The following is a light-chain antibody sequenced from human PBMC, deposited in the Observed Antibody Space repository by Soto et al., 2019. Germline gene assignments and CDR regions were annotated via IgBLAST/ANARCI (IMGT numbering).Light chain of an antibody. CDR1: QSVSSN. V-gene: IGKV3-15*01. Sequence: EIVMTQSPATLSVSPGERATVSCRASQSVSSNLAWYQQKPGQAPRLLIYGASTRATGIPARFSGSGSGTEFTLTIGSLQYEDFAVYYCPQYNNWPRTFGQGTKLEIK. J-gene: IGKJ2*01. CDR3: PQYNNWPRT. CDR2: GAS.